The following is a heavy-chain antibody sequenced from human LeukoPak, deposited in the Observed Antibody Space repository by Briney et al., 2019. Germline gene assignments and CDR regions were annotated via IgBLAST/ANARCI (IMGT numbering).Heavy chain of an antibody. V-gene: IGHV3-7*01. J-gene: IGHJ6*04. CDR1: GFTFSSYW. CDR2: INQDGSEK. CDR3: AELGITMIGGV. D-gene: IGHD3-10*02. Sequence: GGSLRLSCAGSGFTFSSYWMSWVRQAPGKGLEWVANINQDGSEKYYVDSVKGRFTISRDNAKNSLYLQMNSLRAEDTAVYYCAELGITMIGGVWGKGTTVTISS.